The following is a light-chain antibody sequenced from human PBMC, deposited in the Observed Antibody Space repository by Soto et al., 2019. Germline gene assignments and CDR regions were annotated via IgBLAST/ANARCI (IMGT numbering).Light chain of an antibody. V-gene: IGKV1-33*01. J-gene: IGKJ3*01. CDR1: QATRHH. CDR2: NAY. Sequence: DIQMTQSTSSLSASVGVRVTITCQASQATRHHLSWYQQNPGKAPKLLIYNAYNLESGVPSRFRGSGSRTAFTFTISSLQPKGIASDQCQHYGNLPPAFGLETNVHVK. CDR3: QHYGNLPPA.